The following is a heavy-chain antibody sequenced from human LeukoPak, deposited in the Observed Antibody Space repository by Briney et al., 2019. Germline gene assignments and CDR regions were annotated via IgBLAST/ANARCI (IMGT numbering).Heavy chain of an antibody. CDR3: ARWKSSSWYAFDY. J-gene: IGHJ4*02. V-gene: IGHV3-11*01. D-gene: IGHD6-13*01. CDR1: GFTFSDYY. Sequence: GGSLRLSCAASGFTFSDYYMSWIRQAPGKGLEWVSYISSSGSTIYYADSVKGRFTISRDNAKNSLYLQMNSLRAEDTAVYYRARWKSSSWYAFDYWGQGTLVTVSS. CDR2: ISSSGSTI.